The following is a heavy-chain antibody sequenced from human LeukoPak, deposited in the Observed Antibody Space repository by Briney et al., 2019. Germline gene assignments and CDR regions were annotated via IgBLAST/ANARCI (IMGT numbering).Heavy chain of an antibody. Sequence: KAGGSLRLSCAASGFTFSSYSMNWVRQAPGKGLEWVSSISSSSSYIYYADSVKGRFTISRDNAKNSLYLQMNSLRAEDTAVYYCARNRDIAVADAFDIWGQGTMVTVSS. D-gene: IGHD6-19*01. CDR2: ISSSSSYI. CDR3: ARNRDIAVADAFDI. J-gene: IGHJ3*02. CDR1: GFTFSSYS. V-gene: IGHV3-21*01.